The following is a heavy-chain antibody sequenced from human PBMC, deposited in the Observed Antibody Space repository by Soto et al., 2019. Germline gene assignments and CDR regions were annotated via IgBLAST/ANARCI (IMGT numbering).Heavy chain of an antibody. V-gene: IGHV3-7*01. CDR1: GFNFGSHW. D-gene: IGHD5-12*01. CDR2: RNHGGSDK. J-gene: IGHJ4*02. Sequence: GGSLRLSCKGSGFNFGSHWMTWVRQAPGQGLEWVATRNHGGSDKRYVDSVRGRLTISRDNIQNSLFLQMDYFRPEDNAFYFFARHDDSGYAQSDFDHWGRGTLVTVSS. CDR3: ARHDDSGYAQSDFDH.